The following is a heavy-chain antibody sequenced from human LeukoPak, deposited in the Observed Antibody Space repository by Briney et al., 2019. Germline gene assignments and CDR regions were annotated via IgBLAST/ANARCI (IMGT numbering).Heavy chain of an antibody. J-gene: IGHJ6*02. CDR3: AKDLGGKPYYYYGMDV. CDR2: ITGSGATS. V-gene: IGHV3-23*01. CDR1: GFTFSSCA. Sequence: GGSLRLSCSASGFTFSSCAMSWVRQAPGKGLQWVSSITGSGATSYYADSVRGRFIVSRDNSKNTLYLEMNSLRADDTAVYYCAKDLGGKPYYYYGMDVWGQGTTVTVSS.